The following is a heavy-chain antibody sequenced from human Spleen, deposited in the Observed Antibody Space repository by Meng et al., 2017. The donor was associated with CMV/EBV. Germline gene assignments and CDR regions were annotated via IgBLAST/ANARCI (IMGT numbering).Heavy chain of an antibody. Sequence: SETLSLTCTVSGYSISSGYYWGWIRQPPGKGLEWIGSIYHSGSTYYSPSLKSRVTISVDTSKSQFSLNLSSVTAADTAVYYCARDRSTTVSTGVLDYWGQGAPVTVSS. V-gene: IGHV4-38-2*02. J-gene: IGHJ4*02. CDR2: IYHSGST. CDR3: ARDRSTTVSTGVLDY. D-gene: IGHD4-11*01. CDR1: GYSISSGYY.